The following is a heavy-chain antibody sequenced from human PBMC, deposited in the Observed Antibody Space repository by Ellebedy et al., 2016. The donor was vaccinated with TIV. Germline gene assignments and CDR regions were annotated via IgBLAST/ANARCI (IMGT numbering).Heavy chain of an antibody. Sequence: PGGSLRLSCAASGFTFSRNSMHWVRQGPGKGLVWVSRIKRDGSTTSYADSVKGSFTISREDAKNTLYLQMNSLRAEDTAVYYCATSFGATGTKWEDYLDYWGQGTLVTVSS. J-gene: IGHJ4*02. CDR2: IKRDGSTT. CDR1: GFTFSRNS. D-gene: IGHD1-7*01. V-gene: IGHV3-74*01. CDR3: ATSFGATGTKWEDYLDY.